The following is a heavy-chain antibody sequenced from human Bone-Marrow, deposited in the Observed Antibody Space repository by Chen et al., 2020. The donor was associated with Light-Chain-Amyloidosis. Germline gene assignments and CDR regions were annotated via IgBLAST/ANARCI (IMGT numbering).Heavy chain of an antibody. D-gene: IGHD5-12*01. Sequence: DVQLLESGGGLVQPGGSLRLSCAASGFTFRTSWMHWVRQAPVKGPVWVSRINPDGTRVDYADSVRGRFTISRDDAKSTVYLQMNSLRAEDTAVYYCSREFTGYDDYWGQGTLVTVSS. J-gene: IGHJ4*02. CDR2: INPDGTRV. V-gene: IGHV3-74*01. CDR3: SREFTGYDDY. CDR1: GFTFRTSW.